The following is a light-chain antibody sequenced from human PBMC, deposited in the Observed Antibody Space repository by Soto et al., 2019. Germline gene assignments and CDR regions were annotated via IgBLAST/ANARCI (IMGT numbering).Light chain of an antibody. CDR3: ATWDDSLSGLV. CDR2: RND. V-gene: IGLV1-47*01. J-gene: IGLJ3*02. Sequence: QSVLTQPPSASGTPGQRVTITCSGSSSNIGNNYVYWYQRLPGTAPKLLFYRNDQRPSGVPDRISGSKSGTSASLAISGLRNEDEADYCCATWDDSLSGLVFGGGTKLTVL. CDR1: SSNIGNNY.